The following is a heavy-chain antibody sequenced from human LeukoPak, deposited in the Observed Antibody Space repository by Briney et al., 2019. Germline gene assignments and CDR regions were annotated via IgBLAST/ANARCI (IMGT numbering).Heavy chain of an antibody. Sequence: ASVKVSCKASGYTFTSYGISWVRQAPGQGLEWMGWISAYNGNTNYAQKLQGRVAMTTDTSTSTAYMELRSLRSDDTAVYYCARDVPTTMIVVVNRLNWFDPWGQGTLVTVSS. CDR1: GYTFTSYG. CDR3: ARDVPTTMIVVVNRLNWFDP. D-gene: IGHD3-22*01. CDR2: ISAYNGNT. V-gene: IGHV1-18*01. J-gene: IGHJ5*02.